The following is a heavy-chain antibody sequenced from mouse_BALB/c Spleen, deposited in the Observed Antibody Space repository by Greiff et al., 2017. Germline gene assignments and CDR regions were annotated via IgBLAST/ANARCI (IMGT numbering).Heavy chain of an antibody. Sequence: VQLQQSGAELVKPGASVKLSCTASGFNINDTYMHWVKQRPEQGLEWIGRIDPANGNTKYDPKFQGKATITADTSSNTAYLQLSSLTSEDTDVYYCERENYYQAMDDWGQGTAGT. CDR3: ERENYYQAMDD. CDR1: GFNINDTY. V-gene: IGHV14-3*02. CDR2: IDPANGNT. J-gene: IGHJ4*01. D-gene: IGHD1-1*01.